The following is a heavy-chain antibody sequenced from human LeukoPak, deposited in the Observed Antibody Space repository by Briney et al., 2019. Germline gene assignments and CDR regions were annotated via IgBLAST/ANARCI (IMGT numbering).Heavy chain of an antibody. V-gene: IGHV3-30*02. CDR3: AKVSGWFGESLDY. D-gene: IGHD3-10*01. J-gene: IGHJ4*02. CDR2: IRYDGSNK. Sequence: GGPLRPSCTASTFNFRGSGMHWVRQAPGKGLEWVAFIRYDGSNKYYADSVKGRFTISRDNSKNTLYLQMNSLRAEDTAVYYCAKVSGWFGESLDYWGQGTLVTVSS. CDR1: TFNFRGSG.